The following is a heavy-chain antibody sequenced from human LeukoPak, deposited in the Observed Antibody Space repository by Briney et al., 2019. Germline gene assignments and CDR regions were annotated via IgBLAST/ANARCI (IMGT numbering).Heavy chain of an antibody. CDR2: IWYDGSNK. D-gene: IGHD2-15*01. CDR3: AREWSRNWFDP. V-gene: IGHV3-33*08. J-gene: IGHJ5*02. CDR1: GFTFIDYD. Sequence: GGSLRLSCAASGFTFIDYDMHWVRQVIGKGLEWVAVIWYDGSNKYYADSVKGRFTISRDNSKNTLYLQMNSLRAEDTAVYYCAREWSRNWFDPWGQGTLVTVSS.